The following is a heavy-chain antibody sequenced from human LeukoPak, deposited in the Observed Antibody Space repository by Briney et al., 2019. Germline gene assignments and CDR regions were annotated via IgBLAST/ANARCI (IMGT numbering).Heavy chain of an antibody. D-gene: IGHD6-13*01. CDR1: GFTFSGYE. J-gene: IGHJ2*01. V-gene: IGHV3-48*03. CDR2: ISVNGGAM. CDR3: ARKTDRLGAVGRDRYFDL. Sequence: GGSLRLSCTASGFTFSGYEMTWVRQAPGKGLEWMSYISVNGGAMHYADSVRGRFTTSRDDAKNSLYLHMNSLRVEDTAIYYCARKTDRLGAVGRDRYFDLWGRGTLVTVSS.